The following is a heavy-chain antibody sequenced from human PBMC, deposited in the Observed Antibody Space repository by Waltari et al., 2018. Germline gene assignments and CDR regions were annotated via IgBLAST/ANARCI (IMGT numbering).Heavy chain of an antibody. D-gene: IGHD6-19*01. Sequence: QVQLVESGGGVVQPGRSLRLSCAASGFTFSSFGMPWVRRAPGKGLEWVAVIWYDGSNKYYADSVKGRFTISRDNSKNTLYLQMNSLRAEDTAVYYCARDRLWLVLGVDAFDIWGQGTMVTVSS. CDR3: ARDRLWLVLGVDAFDI. CDR2: IWYDGSNK. V-gene: IGHV3-33*01. CDR1: GFTFSSFG. J-gene: IGHJ3*02.